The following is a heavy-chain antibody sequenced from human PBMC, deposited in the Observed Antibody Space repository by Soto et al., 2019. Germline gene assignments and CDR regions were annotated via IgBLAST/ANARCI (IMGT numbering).Heavy chain of an antibody. J-gene: IGHJ4*02. V-gene: IGHV4-30-4*01. CDR3: ATMGTPATGLYYFDY. CDR1: GGSISSGNYY. CDR2: ISYSGST. D-gene: IGHD2-15*01. Sequence: QVQLQESGPGLVKPSQTLSLTCTVSGGSISSGNYYWSWIRQPPGKGLEWIGFISYSGSTYYNVSLKSRVTISVDTSKNQFSLNLSFVTAADTAVYYCATMGTPATGLYYFDYWDQGTLVTVSS.